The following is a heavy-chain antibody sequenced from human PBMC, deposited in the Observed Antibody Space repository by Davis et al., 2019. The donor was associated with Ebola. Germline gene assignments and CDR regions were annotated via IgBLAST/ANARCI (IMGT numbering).Heavy chain of an antibody. J-gene: IGHJ4*02. CDR3: ARDSLY. CDR2: ISYDGSNK. Sequence: PGGSLRLSCAASGFTFSSYAMHWVRQAPGKGLEWVAVISYDGSNKYYADSVKGRFTISRDNSKNTLYLQMNSLRAEDTAVYYCARDSLYWGQGTLVTVSS. CDR1: GFTFSSYA. V-gene: IGHV3-30*14.